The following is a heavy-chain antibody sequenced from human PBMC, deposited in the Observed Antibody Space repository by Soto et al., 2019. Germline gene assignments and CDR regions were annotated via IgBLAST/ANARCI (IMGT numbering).Heavy chain of an antibody. V-gene: IGHV3-73*02. J-gene: IGHJ3*01. Sequence: EVQLVESGGNLVQPGGSLKLSCAASGFTFSDSSIHWVRQASGKGLEWLGRIRSRAHSHATAYAASLTGRFIISRDDSKTTAYRQMNSLQIDDTAVYFCARAPYYGDWGQGTEVTVSP. CDR3: ARAPYYGD. CDR2: IRSRAHSHAT. D-gene: IGHD3-10*01. CDR1: GFTFSDSS.